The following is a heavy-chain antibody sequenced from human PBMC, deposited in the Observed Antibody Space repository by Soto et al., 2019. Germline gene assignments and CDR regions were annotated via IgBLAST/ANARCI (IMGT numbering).Heavy chain of an antibody. Sequence: QVRLVESGGGVVQPGRSLRLSCAASGFTFSSYGMHWVRQAPGKGLEWVAVISYDGSNKYYADSVKGRFTISRDNSKNTLYLQMNSLRAEDTAVYYCAKGGSGWSVYYYYGMDVWGQGTTVTVSS. CDR2: ISYDGSNK. CDR1: GFTFSSYG. CDR3: AKGGSGWSVYYYYGMDV. V-gene: IGHV3-30*18. D-gene: IGHD6-19*01. J-gene: IGHJ6*02.